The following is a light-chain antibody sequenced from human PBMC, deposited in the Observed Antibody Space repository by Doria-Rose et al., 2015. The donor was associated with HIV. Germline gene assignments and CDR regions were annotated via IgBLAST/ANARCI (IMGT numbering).Light chain of an antibody. V-gene: IGKV1-5*03. CDR3: QHFDKYFSWT. Sequence: TQSPSTLSASVGDRVTITCRASQSISNWLAWYQQKPGQAPKLLIYKASTLQSGVPSRFRGSGSETEFTLTINSLQPDDFATYYCQHFDKYFSWTFGHGTKVDIK. J-gene: IGKJ1*01. CDR2: KAS. CDR1: QSISNW.